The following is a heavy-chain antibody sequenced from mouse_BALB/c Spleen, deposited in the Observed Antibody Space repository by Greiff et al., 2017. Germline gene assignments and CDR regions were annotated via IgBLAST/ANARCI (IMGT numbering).Heavy chain of an antibody. V-gene: IGHV1S81*02. D-gene: IGHD1-1*01. Sequence: VQLQQPGAELVKPGASVKLSCKASGYTFTSYWMHWVKQRPGQGLEWIGEINPSNGRTNYNEKFKSKATLTVDKSSSTAYMQLSSLTSEDSAVYYCARRDYGRGYAMDYWGQGTSVTVSS. CDR1: GYTFTSYW. CDR2: INPSNGRT. J-gene: IGHJ4*01. CDR3: ARRDYGRGYAMDY.